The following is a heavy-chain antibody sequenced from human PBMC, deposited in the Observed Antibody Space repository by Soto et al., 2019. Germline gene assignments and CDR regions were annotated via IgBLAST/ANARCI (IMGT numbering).Heavy chain of an antibody. CDR3: ARQAPWGRGPDAYYYSALDV. CDR1: GYAFPSHD. V-gene: IGHV1-8*01. D-gene: IGHD3-16*01. J-gene: IGHJ6*02. Sequence: QVQLVQSGAEVKKPGASVRVSCKAYGYAFPSHDVNWVRQASGQGLEWMGWMDPNSGATGFAPKFQGRVTMTRNTSISTAYMDLSSLTSEDTAAYYCARQAPWGRGPDAYYYSALDVWGQGTTVTVSS. CDR2: MDPNSGAT.